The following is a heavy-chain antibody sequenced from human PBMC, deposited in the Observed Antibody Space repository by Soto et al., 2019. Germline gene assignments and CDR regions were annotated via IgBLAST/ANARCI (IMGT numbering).Heavy chain of an antibody. CDR1: GYTFTSYG. Sequence: ASVKVSCKASGYTFTSYGISWVRQAPGQGLEWMGWISAYNGNTNYAQKLQGRVTTTTDTSTSTAYMELRSLRSDDTAVYYCARVKFSEVVAATDYYYGMDVWGQGTTVTVSS. D-gene: IGHD2-15*01. J-gene: IGHJ6*02. CDR2: ISAYNGNT. CDR3: ARVKFSEVVAATDYYYGMDV. V-gene: IGHV1-18*04.